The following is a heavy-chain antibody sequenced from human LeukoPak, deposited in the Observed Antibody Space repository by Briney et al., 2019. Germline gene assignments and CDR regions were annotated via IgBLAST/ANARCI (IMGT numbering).Heavy chain of an antibody. V-gene: IGHV4-38-2*02. CDR3: ARVGYYPDYYMDV. J-gene: IGHJ6*03. Sequence: PSETLFLTCTVSGYSITSGQYWGWIRQPPEKGLEWIGTIFHSGSTYYNPSLKSRVTISVDTSKNQFSLKLSSVTAADTAVYFCARVGYYPDYYMDVWGKGTTVTVSS. CDR2: IFHSGST. CDR1: GYSITSGQY. D-gene: IGHD2-21*01.